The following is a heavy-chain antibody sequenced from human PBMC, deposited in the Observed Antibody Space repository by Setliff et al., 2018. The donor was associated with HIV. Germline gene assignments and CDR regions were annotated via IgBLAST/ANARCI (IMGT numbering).Heavy chain of an antibody. J-gene: IGHJ6*02. CDR1: GGSIGGYH. CDR2: IYHSGST. Sequence: PSETLSLTCTVSGGSIGGYHWSWVRHPPGKGLEWIGYIYHSGSTYYNPSLKSRVTISVDSSKNHFSLILSSVSAADTAVYFCARILGSHYYYGMDVWGPGTTVTVSS. CDR3: ARILGSHYYYGMDV. V-gene: IGHV4-30-2*05. D-gene: IGHD6-19*01.